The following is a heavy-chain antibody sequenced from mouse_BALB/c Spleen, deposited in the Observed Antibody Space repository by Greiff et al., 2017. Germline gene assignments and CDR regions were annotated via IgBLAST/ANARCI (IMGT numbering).Heavy chain of an antibody. J-gene: IGHJ3*01. CDR1: GYTFSSYW. CDR3: ATFYGPFAY. D-gene: IGHD1-1*02. Sequence: ESGAELMKPGASVKISCKATGYTFSSYWIEWVKQRPGHGLEWIGEILPGSGSTNYNEKFKGKATFTADTSSNTAYMQLSSLTSEDSAVYYCATFYGPFAYWGQGTLVTVSA. V-gene: IGHV1-9*01. CDR2: ILPGSGST.